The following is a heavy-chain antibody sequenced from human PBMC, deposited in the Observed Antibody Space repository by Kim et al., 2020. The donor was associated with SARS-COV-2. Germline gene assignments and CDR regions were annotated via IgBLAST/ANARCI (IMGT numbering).Heavy chain of an antibody. J-gene: IGHJ4*02. D-gene: IGHD3-22*01. CDR3: ATGNHYNYDSTPLDY. V-gene: IGHV3-21*01. Sequence: DPVKGRFTITRDKAKNSQYLQMNSLRAEDTAVYYCATGNHYNYDSTPLDYWGQGTLVTVSS.